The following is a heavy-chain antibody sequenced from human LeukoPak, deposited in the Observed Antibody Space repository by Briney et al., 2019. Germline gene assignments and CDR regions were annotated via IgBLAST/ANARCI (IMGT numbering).Heavy chain of an antibody. CDR2: IYHSGST. CDR1: GGSISSYW. CDR3: ARATYYYDSSGFIYYFDY. Sequence: SETLSLTCTVSGGSISSYWWSWIRQPPGKGLEWIGYIYHSGSTYYNPSLKSRVTISVDRSKNQFSLKLSSVTAADTAVYYCARATYYYDSSGFIYYFDYWGQGTLVTVSS. V-gene: IGHV4-30-2*01. D-gene: IGHD3-22*01. J-gene: IGHJ4*02.